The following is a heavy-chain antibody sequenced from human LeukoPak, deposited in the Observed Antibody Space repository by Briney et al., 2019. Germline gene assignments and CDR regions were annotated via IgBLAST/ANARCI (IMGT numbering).Heavy chain of an antibody. CDR2: IKQDESER. V-gene: IGHV3-7*01. CDR3: ARDTYYYDNSGSSPYYFDY. D-gene: IGHD3-22*01. Sequence: GGSLRLSCAASGFTFSNYWMSWVRQAPGKGLEWVANIKQDESERHYVDSAAGRFTISRDNAKNSLYLQMNSLRAEDTAVYYCARDTYYYDNSGSSPYYFDYWGQGTLVTVSS. J-gene: IGHJ4*02. CDR1: GFTFSNYW.